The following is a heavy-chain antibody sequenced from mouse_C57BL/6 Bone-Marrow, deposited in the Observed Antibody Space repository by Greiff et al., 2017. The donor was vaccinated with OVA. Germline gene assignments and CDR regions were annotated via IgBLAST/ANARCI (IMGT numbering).Heavy chain of an antibody. J-gene: IGHJ2*01. CDR2: ISSGGSYT. CDR3: ARHSSGSYYFDY. D-gene: IGHD3-2*02. Sequence: EVKLMESGGDLVKPGGSLKLSCAASGFTFSSYGMSWVRQTPDKRLEWVATISSGGSYTYYPDSVKGRFTISRDNAKNTLYLQMSSLKSEDTAMYYCARHSSGSYYFDYWGQGTTLTVSS. V-gene: IGHV5-6*01. CDR1: GFTFSSYG.